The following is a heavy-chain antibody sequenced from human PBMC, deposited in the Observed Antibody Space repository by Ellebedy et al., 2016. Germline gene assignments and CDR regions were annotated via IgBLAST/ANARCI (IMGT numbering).Heavy chain of an antibody. J-gene: IGHJ4*02. CDR3: ARDGSEWSRDY. CDR1: GFTFSIAG. Sequence: GESLKISXAASGFTFSIAGMTWVRQAPGKGLEWVATLVFSGTATYYADSVKGRFIISRDNTKNSLFLQMNSLGVEDTAVYYCARDGSEWSRDYWGQGTLVTVSS. D-gene: IGHD3-3*01. CDR2: LVFSGTAT. V-gene: IGHV3-21*01.